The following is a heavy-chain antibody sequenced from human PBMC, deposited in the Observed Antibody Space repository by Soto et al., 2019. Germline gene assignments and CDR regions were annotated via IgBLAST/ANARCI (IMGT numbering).Heavy chain of an antibody. V-gene: IGHV4-39*01. J-gene: IGHJ3*02. CDR3: ASRGALYYYDYGAFDI. CDR1: GGSISSSSYY. CDR2: IYYSGST. Sequence: QLQLQESGPGLVKPSETLSLTCTVSGGSISSSSYYWGWIRQPPGKGLEWIGCIYYSGSTYYNPSRKSRVTIAVDTTKNQFSPKLSSVTAADTAVYYCASRGALYYYDYGAFDIWGRGTMVTVSS. D-gene: IGHD3-22*01.